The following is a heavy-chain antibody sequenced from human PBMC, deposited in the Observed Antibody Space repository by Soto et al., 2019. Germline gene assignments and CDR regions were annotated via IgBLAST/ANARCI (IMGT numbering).Heavy chain of an antibody. D-gene: IGHD2-2*01. V-gene: IGHV1-69*01. CDR3: ARSQGSSTSLEIYYYYYYGMDV. Sequence: QVQLVQSGAEVKKPGSSVKVSCKASGGTFSSYAISWVRQAPGQGLEWMGGIIPIPGTANYAQKFQGRVTINADESTSTAYMELSSLRSEDTAVYYCARSQGSSTSLEIYYYYYYGMDVWGQATTVTVSS. CDR2: IIPIPGTA. J-gene: IGHJ6*02. CDR1: GGTFSSYA.